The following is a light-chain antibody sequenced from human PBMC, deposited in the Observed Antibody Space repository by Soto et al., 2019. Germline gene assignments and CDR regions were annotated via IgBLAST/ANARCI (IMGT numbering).Light chain of an antibody. CDR3: QQRDSWPLT. Sequence: EIVLTQSPAILSLSPGERATLSCRTNQTVSTYLAWYQHKTGQAPRLLIYCASKRATGIPARFSGSGSGTDFTLTISSLEPEDFAFYYCQQRDSWPLTFGGGTKV. J-gene: IGKJ4*01. CDR1: QTVSTY. V-gene: IGKV3-11*01. CDR2: CAS.